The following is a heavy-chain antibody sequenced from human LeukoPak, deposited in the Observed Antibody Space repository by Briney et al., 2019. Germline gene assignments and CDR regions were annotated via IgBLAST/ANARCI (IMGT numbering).Heavy chain of an antibody. CDR2: TSQSGST. CDR1: GGSFSGHY. CDR3: ARRPRSSGSHDGPSGLDY. J-gene: IGHJ4*02. V-gene: IGHV4-34*01. D-gene: IGHD1-26*01. Sequence: SETLSLTCAVYGGSFSGHYWSWIRQPPGKGLEWIGETSQSGSTNYNPSLKSRVTISADTSKNQFSVKLSSVTAADTAMYYCARRPRSSGSHDGPSGLDYWGQGNLVTVSS.